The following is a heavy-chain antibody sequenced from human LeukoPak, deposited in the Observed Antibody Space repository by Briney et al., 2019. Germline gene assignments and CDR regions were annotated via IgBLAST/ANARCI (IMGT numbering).Heavy chain of an antibody. V-gene: IGHV3-53*04. CDR3: ARAAYCYGSGSYYSYFDY. Sequence: PGGSLRLSCAASGFTFSSYAMSWVRQAPGKGLEWFSVIYSGGSTYYADSVKGRFTISRHNSKNTLYPQMNSLRAEDTAVYYCARAAYCYGSGSYYSYFDYWGQGTLVTVSS. CDR1: GFTFSSYA. CDR2: IYSGGST. J-gene: IGHJ4*02. D-gene: IGHD3-10*01.